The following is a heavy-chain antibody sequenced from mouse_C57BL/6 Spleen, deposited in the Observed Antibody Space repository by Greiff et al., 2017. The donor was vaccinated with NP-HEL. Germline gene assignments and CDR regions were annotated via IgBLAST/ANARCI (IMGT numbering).Heavy chain of an antibody. CDR2: IDPETGGT. V-gene: IGHV1-15*01. Sequence: VQLQQSGAELVRPGASVTLSCKASGYTFTDYEMHWVKQTPVHGLEWIGAIDPETGGTAYNQKFKGKAILTADKSSSTAYMELRSPTSEDSAVYYCTSYYYGSSYAMDYWGQGTSVTVSS. D-gene: IGHD1-1*01. J-gene: IGHJ4*01. CDR3: TSYYYGSSYAMDY. CDR1: GYTFTDYE.